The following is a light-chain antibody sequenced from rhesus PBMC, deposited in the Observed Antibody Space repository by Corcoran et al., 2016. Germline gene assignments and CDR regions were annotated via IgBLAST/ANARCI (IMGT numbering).Light chain of an antibody. CDR2: WAS. CDR1: QSLLYSSNNKNY. Sequence: DIVMTQSPDSLAVSLGERVTINCKSSQSLLYSSNNKNYLAWYQQKPGQAPKLLIYWASTRECGVPNRFSGSGSGTDFTLTISGLQAEDVAVYYCQQYYSSPFTFGPGTKLDIK. CDR3: QQYYSSPFT. J-gene: IGKJ3*01. V-gene: IGKV4-1*01.